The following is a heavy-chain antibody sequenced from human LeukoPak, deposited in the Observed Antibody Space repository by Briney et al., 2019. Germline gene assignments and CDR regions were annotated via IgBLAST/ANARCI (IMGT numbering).Heavy chain of an antibody. V-gene: IGHV3-11*01. J-gene: IGHJ3*02. CDR1: GFTFSDYY. D-gene: IGHD2-21*02. Sequence: PGGSLRLSCAASGFTFSDYYMSWIRQAPGKGLEWVSYISSSGSTIYYADSVKGRFTISRDNAKNSLYLQMNSLRAEDTAVYYCARGRLVAYCGGDCYSGAFDIWGQGTMVTVSS. CDR2: ISSSGSTI. CDR3: ARGRLVAYCGGDCYSGAFDI.